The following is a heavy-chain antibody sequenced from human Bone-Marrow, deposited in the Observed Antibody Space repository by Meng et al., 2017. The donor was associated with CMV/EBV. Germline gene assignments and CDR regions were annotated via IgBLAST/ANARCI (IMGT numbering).Heavy chain of an antibody. CDR2: INHSGST. J-gene: IGHJ6*02. D-gene: IGHD5-18*01. Sequence: SETLSLTCVVDGGPFSGYYWSWIRQPPGKGLEWIGEINHSGSTNYNPSLKSRVIISADTSMNQFSLKLSSVTAADTAVYYCARRIQLWLRAYYYYGMEVWGQGTTVTVSS. V-gene: IGHV4-34*01. CDR3: ARRIQLWLRAYYYYGMEV. CDR1: GGPFSGYY.